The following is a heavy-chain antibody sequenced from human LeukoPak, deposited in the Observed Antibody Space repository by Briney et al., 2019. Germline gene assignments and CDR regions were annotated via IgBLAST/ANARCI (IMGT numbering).Heavy chain of an antibody. CDR1: GDSISSHY. D-gene: IGHD3-22*01. CDR2: IYTSGST. Sequence: SETLFLTCTVPGDSISSHYWSWIRQSAGKGLEWIGRIYTSGSTNYNPSLKSRVTMSVYTSKNQFSLRLNSVTAADTAVYYCARARGEYYHDSSGYTHYFDYWGQGTLVTVSS. V-gene: IGHV4-4*07. J-gene: IGHJ4*02. CDR3: ARARGEYYHDSSGYTHYFDY.